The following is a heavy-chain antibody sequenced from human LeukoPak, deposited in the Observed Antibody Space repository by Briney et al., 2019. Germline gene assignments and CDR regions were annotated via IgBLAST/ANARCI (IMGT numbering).Heavy chain of an antibody. D-gene: IGHD4-17*01. CDR3: ARYNDYGDYSSPNFDY. J-gene: IGHJ4*02. CDR1: GGSISSYY. CDR2: IYYSGST. Sequence: PSETLSLTCTVSGGSISSYYWSWIRQPPGKGLEWIGYIYYSGSTNYNPSLKSRVTISVDTSKNQFSLKLSSVTAADTAVYYCARYNDYGDYSSPNFDYWGQGTLVTVSS. V-gene: IGHV4-59*01.